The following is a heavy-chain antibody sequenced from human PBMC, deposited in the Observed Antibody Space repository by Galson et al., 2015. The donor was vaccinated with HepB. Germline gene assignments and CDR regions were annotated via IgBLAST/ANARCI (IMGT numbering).Heavy chain of an antibody. J-gene: IGHJ4*02. D-gene: IGHD3-22*01. Sequence: PGKGLEWVGRIKSKTDGGTTDYAAPVKGRFTISRDDSKNTLYLQMNSLKTEDTAVYYCTTSPPYYYDSSGYISLPYYFDYWGRGTLVTVSS. V-gene: IGHV3-15*01. CDR3: TTSPPYYYDSSGYISLPYYFDY. CDR2: IKSKTDGGTT.